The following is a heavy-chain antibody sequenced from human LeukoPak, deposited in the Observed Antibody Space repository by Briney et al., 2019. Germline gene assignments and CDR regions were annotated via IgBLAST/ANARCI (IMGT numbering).Heavy chain of an antibody. CDR1: GFTFSSYS. CDR3: ARDSHGDYDY. V-gene: IGHV3-21*01. D-gene: IGHD4-17*01. Sequence: GGSLRLFCAASGFTFSSYSMNWVRQAPGKGLEWVSSISSSSSYIYYADSVKGRFTISRDNAKNSLYLQMNSLRAEDTAVYYCARDSHGDYDYWGQGTLVTVSS. J-gene: IGHJ4*02. CDR2: ISSSSSYI.